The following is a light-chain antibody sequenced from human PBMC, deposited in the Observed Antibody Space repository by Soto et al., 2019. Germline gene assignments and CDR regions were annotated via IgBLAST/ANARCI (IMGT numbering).Light chain of an antibody. V-gene: IGKV3-20*01. Sequence: EIVLTQSPGTLSLSPGERATLSCRAIQSVSNNYLAWYQHKPGQAPRLLIYASSNRATGIPDRFSGSASGTDFTLTINRLEPEDFALYYCQHYVERSPITFGQGTRLEIK. J-gene: IGKJ5*01. CDR2: ASS. CDR1: QSVSNNY. CDR3: QHYVERSPIT.